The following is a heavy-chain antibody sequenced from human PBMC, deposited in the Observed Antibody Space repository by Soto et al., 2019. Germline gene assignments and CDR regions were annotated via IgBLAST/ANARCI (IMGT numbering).Heavy chain of an antibody. CDR3: ARQELWFGEPGWFDP. J-gene: IGHJ5*02. Sequence: SETLSLTCTVSGGSISSYYWSWIRQPPGKGLEWIGYIYYSGSTNYNPSLKSRVTISVDTSKNQFSLKLSSVTAADTAVYYCARQELWFGEPGWFDPWGQGTLVTVSS. CDR1: GGSISSYY. CDR2: IYYSGST. D-gene: IGHD3-10*01. V-gene: IGHV4-59*08.